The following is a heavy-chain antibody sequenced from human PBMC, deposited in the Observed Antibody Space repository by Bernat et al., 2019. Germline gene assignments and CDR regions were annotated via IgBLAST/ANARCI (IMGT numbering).Heavy chain of an antibody. CDR2: IYYSGST. CDR3: ARNRTGYSSFWGYGMDV. D-gene: IGHD5-18*01. V-gene: IGHV4-59*08. Sequence: QVQLQESGPGLVKPSETLSLTCTVPGGSISSYYWSWIRQPPGKGLEWIGYIYYSGSTNYNPSLKSRVTISVDTSNNQFSLKMSYVTAADTAVYYCARNRTGYSSFWGYGMDVWGQGTTVTVSS. J-gene: IGHJ6*02. CDR1: GGSISSYY.